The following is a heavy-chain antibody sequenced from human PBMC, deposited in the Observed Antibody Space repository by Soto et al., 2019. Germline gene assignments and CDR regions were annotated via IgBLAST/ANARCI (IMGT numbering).Heavy chain of an antibody. V-gene: IGHV1-18*01. Sequence: GASVKVSCKASGYTFTSYGISWVRQAPGQGLEWMGWISAYNGNTNYAQKLQGRVTMTTDTSTSTAYMELRSLRSDDTAVYYCAREASSGWYGGPLVDAFDIWGQGTMVTVSS. CDR2: ISAYNGNT. CDR1: GYTFTSYG. J-gene: IGHJ3*02. D-gene: IGHD6-19*01. CDR3: AREASSGWYGGPLVDAFDI.